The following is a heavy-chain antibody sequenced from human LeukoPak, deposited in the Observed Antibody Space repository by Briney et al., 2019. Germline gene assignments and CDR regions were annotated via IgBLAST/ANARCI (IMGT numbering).Heavy chain of an antibody. Sequence: ASVKVSCKASGGTFSSYAISWVRQAPGQGLEWMGWINPNSGGTNYAQKFQGRVTMTRDTSISTAYMELSRLRSDDTAVYYCARDRGRYWGQGTLVTVSS. CDR2: INPNSGGT. V-gene: IGHV1-2*02. D-gene: IGHD1-1*01. CDR3: ARDRGRY. J-gene: IGHJ4*02. CDR1: GGTFSSYA.